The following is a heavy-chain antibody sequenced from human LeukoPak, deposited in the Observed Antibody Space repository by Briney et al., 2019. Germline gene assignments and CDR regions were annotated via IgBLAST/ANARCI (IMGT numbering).Heavy chain of an antibody. Sequence: SETLFLTCTVSGGSISSYYWSWIRQPPGKGLEWIGYIYYSGSTNYNPSLKSRVTISVDTSKNQFSLKLSSVTAADTAVYYCARGARGNLWLGYWGQGTLVTVSS. J-gene: IGHJ4*02. V-gene: IGHV4-59*01. D-gene: IGHD2/OR15-2a*01. CDR3: ARGARGNLWLGY. CDR2: IYYSGST. CDR1: GGSISSYY.